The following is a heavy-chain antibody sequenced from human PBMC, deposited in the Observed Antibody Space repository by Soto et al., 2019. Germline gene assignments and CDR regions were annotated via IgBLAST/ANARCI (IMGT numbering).Heavy chain of an antibody. Sequence: SVKVSCKASGGTFSSYAISWVRQAPGQGLEWMGGIIPIFGTANYAQKFQGRATITADESTSTAYMELSSLRSEDTAVYYCARAYCGGDCYSYNWFDPWGQGTLVTVSS. CDR1: GGTFSSYA. CDR3: ARAYCGGDCYSYNWFDP. CDR2: IIPIFGTA. J-gene: IGHJ5*02. V-gene: IGHV1-69*13. D-gene: IGHD2-21*02.